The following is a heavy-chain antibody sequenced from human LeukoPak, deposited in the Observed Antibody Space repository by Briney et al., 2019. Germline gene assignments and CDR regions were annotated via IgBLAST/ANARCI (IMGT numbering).Heavy chain of an antibody. D-gene: IGHD3-16*01. J-gene: IGHJ4*02. CDR1: GFTFSKYG. CDR2: IWYDGSDK. CDR3: ARPVVLGAYLRGAYYFDS. V-gene: IGHV3-33*01. Sequence: GGSLRLSCAASGFTFSKYGLHRVRQAPGKGLEWVAVIWYDGSDKYHADSVKSRFTISRDNSKNTLYLQMNSLRVEDTAVYYCARPVVLGAYLRGAYYFDSWGQGTLVTVSS.